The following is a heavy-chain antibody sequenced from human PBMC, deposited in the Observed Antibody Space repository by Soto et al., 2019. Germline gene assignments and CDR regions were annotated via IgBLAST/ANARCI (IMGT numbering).Heavy chain of an antibody. D-gene: IGHD4-17*01. CDR2: ISSSSSYI. J-gene: IGHJ6*02. V-gene: IGHV3-21*01. CDR3: ARGRGYGGPPRYYYGMDV. Sequence: PGGSLRLSCAASGFTFSSYSMNWVRQAPGKGLEWVSPISSSSSYIYYADSVKGRFTISRDNAKNSLYLQMNSLRAEDTAVYYCARGRGYGGPPRYYYGMDVWGQGTTVTVSS. CDR1: GFTFSSYS.